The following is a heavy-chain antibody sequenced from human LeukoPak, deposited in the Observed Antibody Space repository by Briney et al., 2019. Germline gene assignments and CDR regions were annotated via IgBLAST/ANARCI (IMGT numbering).Heavy chain of an antibody. CDR3: ARHPDYGVSRTRFDP. J-gene: IGHJ5*02. Sequence: PSETLSLTCAVSGYSISGGYYWGWIRQPPGKGLEWIGSIYHSGSTYYNPSLKSRVTISVDTSKNQFSLKLSSVTAADTAVYYCARHPDYGVSRTRFDPWGQGTLVTVSS. D-gene: IGHD4-17*01. V-gene: IGHV4-38-2*01. CDR2: IYHSGST. CDR1: GYSISGGYY.